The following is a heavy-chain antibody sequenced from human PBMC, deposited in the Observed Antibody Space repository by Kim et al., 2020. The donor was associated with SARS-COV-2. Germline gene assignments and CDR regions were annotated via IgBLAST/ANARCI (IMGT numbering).Heavy chain of an antibody. D-gene: IGHD6-13*01. CDR3: ARENLQPVIAAAGTTYNWFDP. V-gene: IGHV1-69*04. J-gene: IGHJ5*02. CDR1: GGTFSSYA. CDR2: IIPILGIA. Sequence: SVKVSCKASGGTFSSYAISWVRQAPGQGLEWMGRIIPILGIANYAQKFQGRVTITADKSTSTAYMELSSLRSEDTAVYYCARENLQPVIAAAGTTYNWFDPWGQGTLVTVSS.